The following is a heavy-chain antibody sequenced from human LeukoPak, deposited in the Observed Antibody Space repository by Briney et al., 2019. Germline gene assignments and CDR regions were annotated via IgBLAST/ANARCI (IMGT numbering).Heavy chain of an antibody. CDR1: GGSISSYY. J-gene: IGHJ4*02. D-gene: IGHD2-15*01. Sequence: TSETLSLTCTVSGGSISSYYWSWIRQPPGKGLEWIGYIYYSGSTNYNPSLKSRVTISVDTSKNQFSLKLSSVTAADTAVYYCARNRKCSGGSCYAYFDYWGQGTLVTVSS. CDR2: IYYSGST. V-gene: IGHV4-59*08. CDR3: ARNRKCSGGSCYAYFDY.